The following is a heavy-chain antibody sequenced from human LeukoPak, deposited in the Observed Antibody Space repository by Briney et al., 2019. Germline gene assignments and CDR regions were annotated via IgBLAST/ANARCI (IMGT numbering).Heavy chain of an antibody. V-gene: IGHV4-59*01. Sequence: PSQTLSLTCTVSGCSISSYYWSWIRQPPGKGLEWIGYIYYSGSTNYNPSLKSRGTISVDTSKNQYSLKLSSVTAADTAVYYCAREGIAAARNAFDIWGQGTMVTVSS. CDR3: AREGIAAARNAFDI. CDR2: IYYSGST. J-gene: IGHJ3*02. D-gene: IGHD6-13*01. CDR1: GCSISSYY.